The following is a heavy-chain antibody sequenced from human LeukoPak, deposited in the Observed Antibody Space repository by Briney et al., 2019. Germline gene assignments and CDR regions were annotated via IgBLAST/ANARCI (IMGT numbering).Heavy chain of an antibody. Sequence: ASVKVSCKASGYTFTKYYIHWVRQAPGQGLEWMGWINPNSGGTNYAQKFQGRVTMTRDTSISTAYMELSRLRSDDTAVYYCARERGLMVRGVMGYWGQGTLVTVSS. CDR2: INPNSGGT. CDR3: ARERGLMVRGVMGY. V-gene: IGHV1-2*02. D-gene: IGHD3-10*01. CDR1: GYTFTKYY. J-gene: IGHJ4*02.